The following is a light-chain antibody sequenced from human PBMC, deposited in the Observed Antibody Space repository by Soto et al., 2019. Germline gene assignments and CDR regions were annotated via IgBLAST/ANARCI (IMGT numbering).Light chain of an antibody. V-gene: IGKV3-20*01. Sequence: EIVWTQSPGTLPLSPGERATLSCRASQSVSSSYLAWYQQKPGQAPRLLIYGASSRATGIPDRFSGSGSGTDFTLTISRLEPEDFAVYYCQQYGSSPRTFGQGTKVEIK. J-gene: IGKJ1*01. CDR2: GAS. CDR3: QQYGSSPRT. CDR1: QSVSSSY.